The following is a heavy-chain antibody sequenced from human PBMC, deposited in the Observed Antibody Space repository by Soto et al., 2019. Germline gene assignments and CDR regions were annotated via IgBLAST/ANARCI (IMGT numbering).Heavy chain of an antibody. J-gene: IGHJ4*02. CDR2: IYPGDSDT. Sequence: PGESLKISCKGSGYSFTSYWIGWVRQMPGKGLEWMGIIYPGDSDTRYGPSFQGQVTISADKSISTAYLQWSSLKASDTAMYYCARSPRGYYDFWSGHQFGYWGQGTLVTVSS. CDR1: GYSFTSYW. V-gene: IGHV5-51*01. CDR3: ARSPRGYYDFWSGHQFGY. D-gene: IGHD3-3*01.